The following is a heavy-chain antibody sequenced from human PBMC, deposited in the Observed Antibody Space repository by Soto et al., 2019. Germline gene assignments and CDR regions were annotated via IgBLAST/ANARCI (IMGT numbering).Heavy chain of an antibody. CDR2: TNPIFGTA. J-gene: IGHJ4*02. D-gene: IGHD1-20*01. V-gene: IGHV1-69*12. CDR3: ARSRNAITGTTSLDY. Sequence: QVQLVQSGAEVKKPGSSVKVSCKASGGTFSSYAISWVRQAPGQGLEWMGGTNPIFGTANYAQKFQGRVTITGDDSTSTAYMGLSSLRSEDTAVYYCARSRNAITGTTSLDYGGQGTLVTVSS. CDR1: GGTFSSYA.